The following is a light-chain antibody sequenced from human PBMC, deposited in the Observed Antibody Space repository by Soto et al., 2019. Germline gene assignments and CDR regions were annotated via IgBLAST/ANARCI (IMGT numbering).Light chain of an antibody. CDR1: EGISSA. CDR3: QQFNSYPRT. V-gene: IGKV1-13*02. Sequence: AIELTQSPSSLPASVGDRVTITCRASEGISSALAWYQEKPGKAPKLLIYDASSLESGVPSRFSGSGSGTDVTLTISSLQPEDFATYYCQQFNSYPRTFGQGTKVEIK. CDR2: DAS. J-gene: IGKJ1*01.